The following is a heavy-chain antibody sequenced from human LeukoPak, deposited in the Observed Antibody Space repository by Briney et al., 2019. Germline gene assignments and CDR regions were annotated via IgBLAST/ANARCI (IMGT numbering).Heavy chain of an antibody. V-gene: IGHV3-23*01. D-gene: IGHD6-13*01. CDR3: ATLSVAAGDWDDDF. Sequence: PGGSLRLSCVASGFTFSSYAMSCVRQAPGKGLEWVSGISITGGSTYYTDSVKGRFTISRDNSKNTLYLQMNSLRVEDTAVYYCATLSVAAGDWDDDFWGQGTLLTVSS. CDR2: ISITGGST. CDR1: GFTFSSYA. J-gene: IGHJ4*02.